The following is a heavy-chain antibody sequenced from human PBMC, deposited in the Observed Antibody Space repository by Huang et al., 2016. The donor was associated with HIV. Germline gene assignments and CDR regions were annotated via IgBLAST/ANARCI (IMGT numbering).Heavy chain of an antibody. Sequence: QVQLVQSGAEVKTPGSSVKVSCKASGGTFSKYEISWVRQAPGQGLEWMGGISPMFGTPNYARKFQGRVTSTADDSTSTTYVEVSSLRSEDTALYYCARGQLGSYGDYDVLYWGQGTLVTVSS. CDR2: ISPMFGTP. CDR3: ARGQLGSYGDYDVLY. V-gene: IGHV1-69*13. J-gene: IGHJ4*02. CDR1: GGTFSKYE. D-gene: IGHD4-17*01.